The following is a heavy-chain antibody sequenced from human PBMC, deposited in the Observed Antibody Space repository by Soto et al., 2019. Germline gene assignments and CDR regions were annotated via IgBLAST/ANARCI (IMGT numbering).Heavy chain of an antibody. CDR1: GFTLTSSA. D-gene: IGHD3-22*01. V-gene: IGHV1-58*02. CDR2: IVVGSGNS. CDR3: AVIEKSSYDSSGYYLDY. J-gene: IGHJ4*02. Sequence: QMQLVQSGPEVKKPGTSVKVSCKASGFTLTSSAMQWVRQARGQRLEWIGWIVVGSGNSHYAQKFQERVTLTRDMSTSTAYMELSSLTSEDTAVYYCAVIEKSSYDSSGYYLDYWGQGTLVTVSS.